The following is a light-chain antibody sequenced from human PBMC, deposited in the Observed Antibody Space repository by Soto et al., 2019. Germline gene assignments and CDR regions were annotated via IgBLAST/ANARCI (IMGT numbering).Light chain of an antibody. J-gene: IGKJ2*01. Sequence: IQLTQSPASLSASVGDRVTITCRASDNIGSNLNWYQHQTGTAPKLLIYAASTLQTGVASRFSGSGSATDFTLTISSLQPEDSAAYYCLQDYNYPFTFGQGTKLDIK. V-gene: IGKV1-6*01. CDR1: DNIGSN. CDR2: AAS. CDR3: LQDYNYPFT.